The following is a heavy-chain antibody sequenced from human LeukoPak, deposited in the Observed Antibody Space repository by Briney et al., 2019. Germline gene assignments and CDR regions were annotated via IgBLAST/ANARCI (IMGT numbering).Heavy chain of an antibody. CDR1: GGSISSGSYY. CDR2: INHSGST. Sequence: SETLSLTCTVSGGSISSGSYYWSWIRQSPGKGLEWIGEINHSGSTNYNPSLKSRVTISADTSKNQFSLKLSSVTAADTAVYYCARGGYYDILTGYDYWGQGTLVTVSS. J-gene: IGHJ4*02. CDR3: ARGGYYDILTGYDY. D-gene: IGHD3-9*01. V-gene: IGHV4-39*07.